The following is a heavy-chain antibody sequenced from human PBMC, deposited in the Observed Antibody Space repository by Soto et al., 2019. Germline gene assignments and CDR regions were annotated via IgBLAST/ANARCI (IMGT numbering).Heavy chain of an antibody. D-gene: IGHD3-16*01. CDR2: INPADSDI. J-gene: IGHJ4*02. CDR1: GYSFTSNW. V-gene: IGHV5-51*01. Sequence: PGESLNISCHGSGYSFTSNWIGWVRQMPGKGLEWMGIINPADSDIKYSPSFQGQVTISADKSIGTAYLQWSSLKASDTAMYYCARHQRDDASRKIDCWGQGALVTVSS. CDR3: ARHQRDDASRKIDC.